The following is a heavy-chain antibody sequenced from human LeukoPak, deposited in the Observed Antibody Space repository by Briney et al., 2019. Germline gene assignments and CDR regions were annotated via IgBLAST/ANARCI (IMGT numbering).Heavy chain of an antibody. J-gene: IGHJ4*02. CDR1: GFTFSSYG. CDR2: ITDSGVST. Sequence: PGGSLRLSCAASGFTFSSYGMNWVRQAPGKGLEWVSAITDSGVSTYYADSVKGRFTVSIDNSKNTLYLQMNSLRAEDTAVYYCAKDLGYGGNPPVYFDYWGQGTLVTVSS. D-gene: IGHD4-23*01. CDR3: AKDLGYGGNPPVYFDY. V-gene: IGHV3-23*01.